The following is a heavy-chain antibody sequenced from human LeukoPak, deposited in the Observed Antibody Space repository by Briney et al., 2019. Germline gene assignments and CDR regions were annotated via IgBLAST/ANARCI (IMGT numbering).Heavy chain of an antibody. Sequence: GGSLRLSCAASGFTFSNYAMHWVRQAPGKGLEWVAIIWYEGSNKDYADSVKGRFTISRDNSKNTLYLQMNSLRAEDTAVYFCARGAGGDYYFYIDVWGKGTTVTVSS. V-gene: IGHV3-33*01. D-gene: IGHD1-14*01. J-gene: IGHJ6*03. CDR2: IWYEGSNK. CDR1: GFTFSNYA. CDR3: ARGAGGDYYFYIDV.